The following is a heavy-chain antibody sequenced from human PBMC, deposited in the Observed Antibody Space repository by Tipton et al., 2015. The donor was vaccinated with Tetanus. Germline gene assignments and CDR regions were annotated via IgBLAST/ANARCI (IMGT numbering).Heavy chain of an antibody. CDR1: GGSISTSSYL. J-gene: IGHJ4*02. D-gene: IGHD3-22*01. CDR3: AIRGGSGYSGYFHY. V-gene: IGHV4-39*02. Sequence: TLSLTCTVSGGSISTSSYLWGWVRQPPEKGLQWIATIYSNGTAYYNSSVKSRGSISIDTSKNLCSLKLSSVTAADTAVYYCAIRGGSGYSGYFHYWGQGTLVTVSS. CDR2: IYSNGTA.